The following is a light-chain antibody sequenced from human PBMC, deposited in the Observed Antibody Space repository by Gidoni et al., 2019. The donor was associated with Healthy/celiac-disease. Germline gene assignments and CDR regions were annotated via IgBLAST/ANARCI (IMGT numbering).Light chain of an antibody. V-gene: IGKV4-1*01. J-gene: IGKJ2*01. CDR3: QQYYSSMYT. CDR1: QSVLYSSNNKNY. Sequence: DHVMTQSPDSLAVSLGERATINCKSSQSVLYSSNNKNYLAWYQQKPGQPPKLLIYWASTRESGVPDRFSGSGSGTDFTLTISSLQAEDVAVYYCQQYYSSMYTFXQXTKLEIK. CDR2: WAS.